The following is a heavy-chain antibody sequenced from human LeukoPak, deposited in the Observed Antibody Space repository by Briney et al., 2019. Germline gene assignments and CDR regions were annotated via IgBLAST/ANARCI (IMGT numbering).Heavy chain of an antibody. V-gene: IGHV5-51*01. CDR3: ARQGPVSGQFFYGMDV. CDR2: TYPGDSDT. CDR1: GYRFTNYW. D-gene: IGHD5/OR15-5a*01. J-gene: IGHJ6*02. Sequence: GESLKISCKGSGYRFTNYWIAWVRQVSGKGLEWMGITYPGDSDTRYSPSFQGQVTISADKSISTAYLQWSSLKASDTAMYYCARQGPVSGQFFYGMDVWGQGTTVTVSS.